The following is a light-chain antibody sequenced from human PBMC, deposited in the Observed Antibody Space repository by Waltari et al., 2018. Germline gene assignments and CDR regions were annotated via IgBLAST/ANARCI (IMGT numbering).Light chain of an antibody. CDR2: DKN. V-gene: IGLV3-19*01. Sequence: TQVPAVSVALGQTVSLTCQGDSLRSYYASWSQQRPGQAPILVMYDKNSRPSGVPDRFSASSSDNTASLTITGAQAEDEAYYYCHSRDASGVGGAFGGGTKLTVL. J-gene: IGLJ2*01. CDR3: HSRDASGVGGA. CDR1: SLRSYY.